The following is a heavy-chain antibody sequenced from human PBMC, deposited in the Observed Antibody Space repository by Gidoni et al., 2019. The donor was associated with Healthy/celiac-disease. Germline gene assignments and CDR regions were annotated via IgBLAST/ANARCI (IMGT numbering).Heavy chain of an antibody. CDR3: AHRPVTHAFDY. D-gene: IGHD4-17*01. V-gene: IGHV2-5*02. Sequence: QITLKESGPTLVKPTQTLTLTCTFSGFSRSTSGVGVGWIRQPPGKALEWLALIYWDDDKRYSPSLKSRLTITKDTSKNPVVLKMTNMDPVDTATYYCAHRPVTHAFDYLGQGTLVTVSS. J-gene: IGHJ4*02. CDR1: GFSRSTSGVG. CDR2: IYWDDDK.